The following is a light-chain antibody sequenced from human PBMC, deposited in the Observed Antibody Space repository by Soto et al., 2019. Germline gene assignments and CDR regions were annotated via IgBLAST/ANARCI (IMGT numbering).Light chain of an antibody. CDR1: SSDVGGYNY. Sequence: QSALTQPRSVSGSPGQSVTISCTGTSSDVGGYNYVSWYQQHPGKAPKLIIYDVTKRPSGVPDRFAGSKSGNTASLTISGLQPDDEAEYYCCSYAGNFIFFGGGTKLTVL. V-gene: IGLV2-11*01. CDR3: CSYAGNFIF. J-gene: IGLJ2*01. CDR2: DVT.